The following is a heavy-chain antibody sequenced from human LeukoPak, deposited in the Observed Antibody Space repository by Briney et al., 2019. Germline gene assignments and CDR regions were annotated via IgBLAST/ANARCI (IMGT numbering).Heavy chain of an antibody. V-gene: IGHV3-23*01. Sequence: GGSLRLSCAASGFTFSSYAMSWVRQAPGKGLEWVSAISGSGGSTYYADSVRGRFTISRDNSKNTLYLQMNSLRAEDTAVYYCAKEIVMTTVVTPGAFDIWGQGTMVTVSS. D-gene: IGHD4-23*01. CDR1: GFTFSSYA. CDR3: AKEIVMTTVVTPGAFDI. J-gene: IGHJ3*02. CDR2: ISGSGGST.